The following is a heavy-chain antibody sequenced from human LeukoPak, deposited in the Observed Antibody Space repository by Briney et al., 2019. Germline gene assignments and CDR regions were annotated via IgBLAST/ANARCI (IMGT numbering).Heavy chain of an antibody. CDR3: ARLTEARYGYSYGYGWFDP. V-gene: IGHV5-51*01. CDR2: IYPGDSDT. CDR1: GYSFTSYW. Sequence: GESLKISCKGSGYSFTSYWIGWVRQMPGKGLEWMGIIYPGDSDTRYSPSFQGQVTISADKSISTAYLQWSSLKASDTAMYYCARLTEARYGYSYGYGWFDPWGQGTLVTVSS. D-gene: IGHD5-18*01. J-gene: IGHJ5*02.